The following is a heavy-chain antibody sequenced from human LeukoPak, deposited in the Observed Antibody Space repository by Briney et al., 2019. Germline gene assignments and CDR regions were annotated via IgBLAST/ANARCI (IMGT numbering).Heavy chain of an antibody. Sequence: ASVKVSCKASGYTFTGYYMHWVRQAPGQGLEWMGWINPNSGGTNYAQKFQGRVTMTRDTSTSTVYMELSSLRSEDTAVYYCARDRSHSGSYLYWYFDLWGRGTLVTVSS. V-gene: IGHV1-2*02. J-gene: IGHJ2*01. D-gene: IGHD1-26*01. CDR1: GYTFTGYY. CDR3: ARDRSHSGSYLYWYFDL. CDR2: INPNSGGT.